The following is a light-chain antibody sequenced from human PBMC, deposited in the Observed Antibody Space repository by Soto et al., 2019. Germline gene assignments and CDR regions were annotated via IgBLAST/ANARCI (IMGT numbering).Light chain of an antibody. Sequence: QSVLTQPPSVSEAPRQRVTMSCTGSSSNIGNNAVNWYQQLPGKAPKLLIYYDDLLPSGVSDRFSGSKTGTSASLAISGLQSEDEADYYCAAWDDSLTGWVFGGGTKVTVL. CDR3: AAWDDSLTGWV. J-gene: IGLJ3*02. V-gene: IGLV1-36*01. CDR2: YDD. CDR1: SSNIGNNA.